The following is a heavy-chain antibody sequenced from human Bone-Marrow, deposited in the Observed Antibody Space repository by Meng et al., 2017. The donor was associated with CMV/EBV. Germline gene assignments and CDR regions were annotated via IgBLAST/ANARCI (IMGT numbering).Heavy chain of an antibody. J-gene: IGHJ6*02. D-gene: IGHD3-3*01. Sequence: ASVKVSCKASGYTFTSYYMHWVRQAPGQGLEWMGIINPSGGSTSYAQKFQGRVTMTRDTSTSTVYMELSSLRSEDTAVYYCARSPTMFGVASGGGMDVWGQGTTVTVSS. CDR3: ARSPTMFGVASGGGMDV. CDR2: INPSGGST. CDR1: GYTFTSYY. V-gene: IGHV1-46*01.